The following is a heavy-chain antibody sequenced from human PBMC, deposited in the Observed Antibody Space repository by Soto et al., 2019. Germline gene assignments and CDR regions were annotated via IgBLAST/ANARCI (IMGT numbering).Heavy chain of an antibody. J-gene: IGHJ4*02. CDR1: GGTFSSYA. D-gene: IGHD2-2*01. CDR2: IIPIFGTA. Sequence: SVKVSCKASGGTFSSYAISWVRQAPGQGLEWMGGIIPIFGTANYAQKFQGRVTITADESTSTAYMELSSLRSEDTAVYYCAREFPESYCSSTSCYVFDYWGQGTLVTVSS. CDR3: AREFPESYCSSTSCYVFDY. V-gene: IGHV1-69*13.